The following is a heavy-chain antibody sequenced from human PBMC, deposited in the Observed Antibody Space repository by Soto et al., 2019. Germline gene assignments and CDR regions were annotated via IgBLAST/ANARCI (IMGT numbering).Heavy chain of an antibody. CDR1: GDSTTSGPYY. V-gene: IGHV4-31*03. CDR2: IYFSGNT. D-gene: IGHD4-17*01. CDR3: VRDSPLTVTIDAFDL. Sequence: QVQLQESGPGLVKPSQTLSLTCSVSGDSTTSGPYYWSWIRQHPGKGLEWIGYIYFSGNTHYNPSLKSRVSISLDTSKNQFSLKLKSVTAADTAVYYCVRDSPLTVTIDAFDLWGQGTMVAVSS. J-gene: IGHJ3*01.